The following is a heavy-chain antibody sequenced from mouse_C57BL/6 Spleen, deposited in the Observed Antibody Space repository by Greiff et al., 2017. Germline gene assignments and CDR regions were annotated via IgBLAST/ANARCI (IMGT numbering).Heavy chain of an antibody. J-gene: IGHJ2*01. V-gene: IGHV1-5*01. D-gene: IGHD1-1*01. CDR1: GYTFTSYW. CDR3: TRDYYGSSYGY. CDR2: IYPGNSDT. Sequence: VQLQQSGTVLARPGASVKMSCKTSGYTFTSYWMHWVKQRPGQGLEWIGAIYPGNSDTSYNQKFKGKAKLTAVTSASTAYMELSSLTTEDSAVYYGTRDYYGSSYGYWGQGTTLTVSS.